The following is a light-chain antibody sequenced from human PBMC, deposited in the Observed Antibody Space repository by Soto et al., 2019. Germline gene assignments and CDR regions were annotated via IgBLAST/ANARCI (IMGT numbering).Light chain of an antibody. Sequence: QLTQSPSSLSASVGDKVAITCRASQGIGSALAWYQQKAGKAPELLIYDASRLESGVPARFSGSGSGTDFTLTISSLQPEDFATYCCQQFSTYPVTFGQGTKLEI. CDR2: DAS. V-gene: IGKV1-13*02. CDR3: QQFSTYPVT. CDR1: QGIGSA. J-gene: IGKJ2*01.